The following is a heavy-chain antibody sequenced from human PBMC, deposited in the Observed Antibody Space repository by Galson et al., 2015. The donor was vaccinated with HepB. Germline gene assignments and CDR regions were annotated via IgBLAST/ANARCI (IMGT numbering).Heavy chain of an antibody. D-gene: IGHD3-16*01. Sequence: SVKVSCKASGGTFSSYAISWVRQAPGQGLEWMGGIIPIFGTANYAQKFQGRVTITVDKSTSTAYMELSSLRSEDTAVYYCARDTGWGPNPGGIYYFDYWGQGTLVTVSS. V-gene: IGHV1-69*06. CDR2: IIPIFGTA. J-gene: IGHJ4*02. CDR3: ARDTGWGPNPGGIYYFDY. CDR1: GGTFSSYA.